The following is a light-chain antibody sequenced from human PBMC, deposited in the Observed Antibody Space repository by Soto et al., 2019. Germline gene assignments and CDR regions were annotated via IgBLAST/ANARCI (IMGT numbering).Light chain of an antibody. J-gene: IGKJ2*01. CDR1: QSVSSSY. CDR2: GTS. V-gene: IGKV3-20*01. Sequence: EIVLTQSPGTPSLSPGERATLSCRASQSVSSSYLAWYQRKPGQAPRLLIYGTSSRATGIPDRFSGSGSGTDFTLTITRLEPEDFAVYYCQQYASSPHTFGQGTKLEIK. CDR3: QQYASSPHT.